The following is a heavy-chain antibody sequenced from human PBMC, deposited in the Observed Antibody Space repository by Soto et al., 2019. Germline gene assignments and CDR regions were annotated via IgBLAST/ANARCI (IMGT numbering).Heavy chain of an antibody. V-gene: IGHV1-18*03. CDR1: GYTFSSFG. Sequence: ASVKVSCKASGYTFSSFGLSWVRQPPGQGLEFMGWISPYNGDTNYAQKLQGRVTMTTDTSTTTAYMELRSLRSDDMAVYFCARDLSEVGNRDTPAFHYWGQGTLVTVSS. D-gene: IGHD1-1*01. CDR3: ARDLSEVGNRDTPAFHY. CDR2: ISPYNGDT. J-gene: IGHJ4*02.